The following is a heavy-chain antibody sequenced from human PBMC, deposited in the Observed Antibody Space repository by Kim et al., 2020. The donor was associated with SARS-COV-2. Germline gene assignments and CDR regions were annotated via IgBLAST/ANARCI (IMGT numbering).Heavy chain of an antibody. J-gene: IGHJ6*02. V-gene: IGHV3-74*01. CDR3: ARKYGRDV. Sequence: GSGNSYADSVKRRFTISRDNAKSTVYLRIDSLRAEDAAVYYCARKYGRDVWGQGTPVTVSS. CDR2: GSGN.